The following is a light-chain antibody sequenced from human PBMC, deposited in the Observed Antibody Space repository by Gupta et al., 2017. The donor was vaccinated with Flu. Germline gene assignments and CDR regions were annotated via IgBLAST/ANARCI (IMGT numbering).Light chain of an antibody. V-gene: IGLV1-40*01. CDR2: GNN. CDR3: QSYDSSLSGSV. J-gene: IGLJ3*02. CDR1: SSNFGAGYD. Sequence: QPVPTQPPSVSGAPGHRLTISCTGSSSNFGAGYDVHWYQQLPGTAPKLLIYGNNNRPSGVPDRFSGSKSGTSASLAISGLQAEDEAHYYCQSYDSSLSGSVFGGGTKLTVL.